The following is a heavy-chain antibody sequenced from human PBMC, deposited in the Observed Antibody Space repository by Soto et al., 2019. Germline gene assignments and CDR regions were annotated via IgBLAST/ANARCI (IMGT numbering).Heavy chain of an antibody. D-gene: IGHD2-8*02. CDR1: GGTFGRYA. Sequence: SVKVSCKASGGTFGRYAISWVRQAPGQGLEWMGQIIPMFGTTNYAQKFQGRVTIIADKSTSTAYMELSSLKSDDTAVYYCAILGYCAGASCYWGQGTLVTVSS. V-gene: IGHV1-69*06. CDR3: AILGYCAGASCY. CDR2: IIPMFGTT. J-gene: IGHJ4*02.